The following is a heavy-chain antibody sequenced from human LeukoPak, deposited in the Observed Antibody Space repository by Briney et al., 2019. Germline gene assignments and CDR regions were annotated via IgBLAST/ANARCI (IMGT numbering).Heavy chain of an antibody. Sequence: SETLSLTCTVSGGSISSYYWSWIRQPAGKGLEWIGRIYTSGSTNYNPSLKSRVTMSVDTSKNQFSLKLSSVTAADTAVYDCARDGDMVRGVPDAFDIWGQRTMLTVSS. J-gene: IGHJ3*02. CDR1: GGSISSYY. D-gene: IGHD3-10*01. V-gene: IGHV4-4*07. CDR3: ARDGDMVRGVPDAFDI. CDR2: IYTSGST.